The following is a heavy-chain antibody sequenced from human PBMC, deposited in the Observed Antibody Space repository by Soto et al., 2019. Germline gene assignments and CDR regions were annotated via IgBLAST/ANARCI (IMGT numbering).Heavy chain of an antibody. CDR1: GYTFTGYY. Sequence: ASVKVSCKASGYTFTGYYMHWVRQAPGQGLGWMGWINSNSGGTNYAQKFQGWVTMTRDTSISTAYMELSRLRSDDTAVYYCARSSGYYYVDYWGQGTLVTVSS. J-gene: IGHJ4*02. V-gene: IGHV1-2*04. D-gene: IGHD3-22*01. CDR3: ARSSGYYYVDY. CDR2: INSNSGGT.